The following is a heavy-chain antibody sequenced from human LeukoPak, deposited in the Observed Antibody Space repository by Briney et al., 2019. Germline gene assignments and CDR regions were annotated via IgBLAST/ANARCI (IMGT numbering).Heavy chain of an antibody. CDR2: ITTSSSDM. CDR3: AKDRGWYSSGWYYFDY. J-gene: IGHJ4*02. V-gene: IGHV3-21*01. CDR1: GFTFSVYS. D-gene: IGHD6-19*01. Sequence: GSLRLSCAASGFTFSVYSMNWVRQAPGKGLEWVSSITTSSSDMYYADSVKGRFTISRDNAKNSLFLQMNSLRAEDTAVYYCAKDRGWYSSGWYYFDYWGQGTLVTVSS.